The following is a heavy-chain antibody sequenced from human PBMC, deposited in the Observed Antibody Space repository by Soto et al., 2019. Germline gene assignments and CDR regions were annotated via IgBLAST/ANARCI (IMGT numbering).Heavy chain of an antibody. CDR2: ISGSGDST. CDR1: GFTFAIYG. V-gene: IGHV3-23*01. J-gene: IGHJ4*02. D-gene: IGHD3-9*01. CDR3: AREEPTHYDFLTGNSYSFDC. Sequence: GGSLRLSCAASGFTFAIYGMGWVRQAPGKGLEWVSGISGSGDSTNYADSVKGRFTLSRDNSKNTVYLQMGSLRAEDTAVYYCAREEPTHYDFLTGNSYSFDCWGQGTLVTVSS.